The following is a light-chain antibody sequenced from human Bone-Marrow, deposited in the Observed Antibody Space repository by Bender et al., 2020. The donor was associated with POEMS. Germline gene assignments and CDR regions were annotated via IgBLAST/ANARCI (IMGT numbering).Light chain of an antibody. CDR3: CSYAGNYV. CDR1: RDDVGTYNL. Sequence: QSALTQPASVSGSPGQSITISCAGMRDDVGTYNLVSWYQQHPGKAPKLIIYDVTQRPSGVPDRFSGSKSGNTASLTISGLQADDEADYFCCSYAGNYVFGSGTKVTVL. J-gene: IGLJ1*01. CDR2: DVT. V-gene: IGLV2-23*02.